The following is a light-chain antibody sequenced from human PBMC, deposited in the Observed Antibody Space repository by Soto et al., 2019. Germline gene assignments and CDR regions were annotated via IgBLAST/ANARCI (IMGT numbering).Light chain of an antibody. V-gene: IGKV3-15*01. Sequence: EIVKTQYPATLSVSPGERGTLSCRASQSVSRNLAWYQQKPGQAPRLLIYGASTRATGIPARFSGSGSGTEFTLTISSLQSEDFAVYYCQQYDKWPPYTFGQGTKLEIK. CDR2: GAS. CDR1: QSVSRN. CDR3: QQYDKWPPYT. J-gene: IGKJ2*01.